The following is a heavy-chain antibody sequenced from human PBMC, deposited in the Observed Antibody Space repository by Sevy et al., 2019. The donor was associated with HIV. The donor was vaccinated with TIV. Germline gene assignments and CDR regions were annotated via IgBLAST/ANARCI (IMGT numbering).Heavy chain of an antibody. Sequence: GGSLRLSCAASGFTFSSYWMSWVRQAPGKGLEWVANIKHDGSEKYYVDSVKGRFTISRDNAKNSLYLQMNSLRAEDTAVYYCASHSIAAAGPKYYYYYYMDVWGKRTTVTVSS. CDR1: GFTFSSYW. CDR3: ASHSIAAAGPKYYYYYYMDV. CDR2: IKHDGSEK. D-gene: IGHD6-13*01. J-gene: IGHJ6*03. V-gene: IGHV3-7*01.